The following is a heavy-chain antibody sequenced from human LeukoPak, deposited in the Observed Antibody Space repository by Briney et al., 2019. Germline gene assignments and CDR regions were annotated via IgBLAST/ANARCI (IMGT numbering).Heavy chain of an antibody. J-gene: IGHJ4*02. CDR3: AREIFGSGSHPDF. V-gene: IGHV3-33*01. CDR2: IWHDGSHK. CDR1: GFAFNTYA. Sequence: QPGGSLRLSCAASGFAFNTYAMHWVRQAPGQGLEWVALIWHDGSHKFYSNSVRGQFTISRDNSKNTVSLQMNNLRPEDTAVYYCAREIFGSGSHPDFWGQGTLVTVSS. D-gene: IGHD3-10*01.